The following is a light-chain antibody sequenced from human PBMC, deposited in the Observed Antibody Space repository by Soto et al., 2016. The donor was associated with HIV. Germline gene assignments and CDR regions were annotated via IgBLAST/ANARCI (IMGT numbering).Light chain of an antibody. CDR3: QAWDSTIGGX. Sequence: SYDLTQAPSVSVSPGQTASITCSGDKLGDKYVCWYQQKPGQSPVLVIYQDNKRSSGIPERFSGSNSGNTATLTISGTQAIDEAEYYCQAWDSTIGGXFGTGTKVTVL. CDR1: KLGDKY. V-gene: IGLV3-1*01. J-gene: IGLJ1*01. CDR2: QDN.